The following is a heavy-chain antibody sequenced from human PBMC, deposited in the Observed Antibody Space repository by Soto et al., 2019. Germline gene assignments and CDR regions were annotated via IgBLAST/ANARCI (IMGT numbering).Heavy chain of an antibody. CDR3: ARDLSVGGLDF. CDR2: IWSDGTRE. CDR1: GFTFNNYG. V-gene: IGHV3-33*08. D-gene: IGHD6-19*01. J-gene: IGHJ4*02. Sequence: GSLRLSCAASGFTFNNYGFHWVRQAPGKGLEWVALIWSDGTRENHADSVKGRFTISRDDSEQTLYLQMNSLRIDDTAIYYCARDLSVGGLDFRGQGTLVTVSS.